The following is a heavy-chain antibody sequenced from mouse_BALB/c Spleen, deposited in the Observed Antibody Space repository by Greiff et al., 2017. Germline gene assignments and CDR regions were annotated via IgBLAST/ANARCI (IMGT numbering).Heavy chain of an antibody. CDR1: GYSITSDYA. V-gene: IGHV3-2*02. CDR2: ISYSGST. D-gene: IGHD2-14*01. J-gene: IGHJ4*01. CDR3: AHYRIYAMDY. Sequence: EVKLVESGPGLVKPSQSLSLTCTVTGYSITSDYAWNWIRQFPGNKLEWMGYISYSGSTSYNPSLKSRISITRDTSKNQFFLQLNSVTTEDTATYYCAHYRIYAMDYWGQGTSVTVSS.